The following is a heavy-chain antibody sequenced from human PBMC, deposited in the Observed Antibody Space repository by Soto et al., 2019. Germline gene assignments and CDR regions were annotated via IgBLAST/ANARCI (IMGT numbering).Heavy chain of an antibody. CDR1: GGSISSYY. CDR2: IYYSGST. CDR3: ARDHLHCSGGRCYDRSAFDI. D-gene: IGHD2-15*01. J-gene: IGHJ3*02. V-gene: IGHV4-59*01. Sequence: QVQLQESGPGLVKPSETQSLTCTVSGGSISSYYWSWIRQPPGKGLEWIGYIYYSGSTNYNPSLKSRVTISVDTSKNQFSLKLSSVTAADTAVYYCARDHLHCSGGRCYDRSAFDIWGQGTMVTVSS.